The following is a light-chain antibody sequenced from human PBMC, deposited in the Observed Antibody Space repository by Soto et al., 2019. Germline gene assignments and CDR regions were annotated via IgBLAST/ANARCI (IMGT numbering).Light chain of an antibody. J-gene: IGKJ2*01. CDR1: QSVSSY. CDR3: QQRSNWLMYT. V-gene: IGKV3-11*01. CDR2: DAS. Sequence: EIVLTQSPATLSLSPGERATLSCRASQSVSSYLAWYQQKPGQAPRLLIYDASNRATGIPARFSGNGSGTDFTLTISSLEPEDFAVYYCQQRSNWLMYTFGQGTKLEIK.